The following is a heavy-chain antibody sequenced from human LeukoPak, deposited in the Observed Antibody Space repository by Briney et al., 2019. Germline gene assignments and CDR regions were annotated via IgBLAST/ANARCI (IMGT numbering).Heavy chain of an antibody. V-gene: IGHV3-21*01. D-gene: IGHD3-22*01. CDR1: GFTFSNYA. J-gene: IGHJ4*02. Sequence: PGGSLRLSCAASGFTFSNYAMSWVRQAPGKGLEWVSSISSSSSYIYYADSVKGRFTISRDNAKNSLYLQMNSLRAEDTAVYYCARAADSSGYPDYWGQGTLVTVSS. CDR2: ISSSSSYI. CDR3: ARAADSSGYPDY.